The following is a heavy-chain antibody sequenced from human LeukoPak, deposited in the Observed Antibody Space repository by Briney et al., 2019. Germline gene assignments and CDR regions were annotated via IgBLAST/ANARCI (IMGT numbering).Heavy chain of an antibody. CDR1: GASISSGDYS. CDR3: ARRSTGNYNWFDP. D-gene: IGHD1-1*01. V-gene: IGHV4-30-2*01. J-gene: IGHJ5*02. Sequence: PSETLSLTCAVSGASISSGDYSWSWIRQPPGIGLEWIGYIYHGGSTYYNPSLNSRVTISIDTSKNHFSLKLSSVTAADTAVYFCARRSTGNYNWFDPWGRGSLVTVSS. CDR2: IYHGGST.